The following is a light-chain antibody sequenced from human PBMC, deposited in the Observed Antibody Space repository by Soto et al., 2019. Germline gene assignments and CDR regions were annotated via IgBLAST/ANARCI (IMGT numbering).Light chain of an antibody. V-gene: IGKV1-27*01. Sequence: DIQMTQSPSSLSASVGDRVTITCRASQGISNYLAWYQQKPGKVPKLLIYAASTVQSGVPSRFSGSGSGTFFTLTSSRLQPEVVATYYCQKYSSAPHTFGQGTKLEIK. J-gene: IGKJ2*01. CDR3: QKYSSAPHT. CDR1: QGISNY. CDR2: AAS.